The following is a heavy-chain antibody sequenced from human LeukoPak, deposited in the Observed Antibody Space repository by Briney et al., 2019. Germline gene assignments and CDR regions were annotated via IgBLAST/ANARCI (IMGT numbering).Heavy chain of an antibody. J-gene: IGHJ4*02. D-gene: IGHD6-19*01. Sequence: GGSLRPSCAASGFTFISYWMHWVRQAPGKGLVWVSRINSDGSGTGYADSVKGRFTISRDNSKNTLYLQMNSLRAEDTAVYYCARAIAVAGGDYFDYWGQGTLVTVSS. V-gene: IGHV3-74*01. CDR1: GFTFISYW. CDR2: INSDGSGT. CDR3: ARAIAVAGGDYFDY.